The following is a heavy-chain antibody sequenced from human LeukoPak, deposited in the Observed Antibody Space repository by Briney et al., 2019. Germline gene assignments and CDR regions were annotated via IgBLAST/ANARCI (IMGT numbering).Heavy chain of an antibody. V-gene: IGHV1-8*01. Sequence: ASVKVSCKASGYTFTSYDINWVRQATGQGLEWMGWMNPNSGNTGYAQKFQGRVTMTEDTSTDTAYMELSSLRSEDTAVYYCATVKVRGTDYYYYGMDVWGQGTTVTVSS. CDR2: MNPNSGNT. D-gene: IGHD3-10*01. J-gene: IGHJ6*02. CDR1: GYTFTSYD. CDR3: ATVKVRGTDYYYYGMDV.